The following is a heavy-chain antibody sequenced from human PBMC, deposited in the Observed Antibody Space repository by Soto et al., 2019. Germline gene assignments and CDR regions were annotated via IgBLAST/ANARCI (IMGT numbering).Heavy chain of an antibody. Sequence: QVQLVQSGAEVKKPGSSVKVSCKASVGTFSSYAISWVRQAPGQGLEWMGGIISICGTANYAQNFQGRVTITADESTSTAYMEMSSLRSDDTAVYYCARHIPTTRYYYGMDVRGQGTRVTVPS. J-gene: IGHJ6*02. CDR1: VGTFSSYA. D-gene: IGHD1-7*01. V-gene: IGHV1-69*12. CDR3: ARHIPTTRYYYGMDV. CDR2: IISICGTA.